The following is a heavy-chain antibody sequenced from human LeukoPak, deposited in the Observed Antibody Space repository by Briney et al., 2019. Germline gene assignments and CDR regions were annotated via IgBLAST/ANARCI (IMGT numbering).Heavy chain of an antibody. V-gene: IGHV1-2*06. CDR3: ARVLAAGSSYYYGMDV. Sequence: ASVKVSCKASGYTFTGYYMHWVRQAPGQGLEWMGRINPNSGSTNYAQKFQGRVTMTRDTSISTAYMELSRLRSDDTAAYYCARVLAAGSSYYYGMDVWGQGTTVTVSS. J-gene: IGHJ6*02. D-gene: IGHD6-13*01. CDR1: GYTFTGYY. CDR2: INPNSGST.